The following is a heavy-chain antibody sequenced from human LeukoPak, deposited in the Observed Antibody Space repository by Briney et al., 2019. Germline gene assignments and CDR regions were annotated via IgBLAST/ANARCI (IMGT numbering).Heavy chain of an antibody. D-gene: IGHD3-22*01. CDR3: ARGSRYGSSGFWDY. V-gene: IGHV3-74*01. CDR2: INSDGSST. J-gene: IGHJ4*02. CDR1: GFTFSSYW. Sequence: PGGSLRLSCAASGFTFSSYWIHWVRQAPGKGLVWVSRINSDGSSTSYADSVKGRFTISRDNAKNTLYLQMNSLGAEDTAVYYCARGSRYGSSGFWDYWGQGTLVTVSS.